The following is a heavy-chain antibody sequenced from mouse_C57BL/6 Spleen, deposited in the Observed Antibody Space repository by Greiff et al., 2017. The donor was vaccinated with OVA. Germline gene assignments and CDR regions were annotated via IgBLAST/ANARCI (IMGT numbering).Heavy chain of an antibody. CDR1: GYTFTDYN. D-gene: IGHD2-3*01. CDR2: INPNNGGT. Sequence: VQLQQSGPELVKPGASVKMSCKASGYTFTDYNMHWVKQSHGKSLEWIGYINPNNGGTSYNQKFKGKATLTVNKSSSTAYMELRSLTSEDSAVYYCASTGYYLYYFDYWGQGTTLTVSS. J-gene: IGHJ2*01. CDR3: ASTGYYLYYFDY. V-gene: IGHV1-22*01.